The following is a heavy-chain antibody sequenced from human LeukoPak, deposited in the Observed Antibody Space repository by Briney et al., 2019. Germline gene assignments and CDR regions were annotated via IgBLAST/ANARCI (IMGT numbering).Heavy chain of an antibody. V-gene: IGHV3-30*04. Sequence: GRSLRLSCAASGFTFSSYAMHWVRQAPGKGLEWVTIISYDGANKYYADSVKGRFTISRDNSKNTLFLQMNSLRAEDTAVYYCAKGQVFQCDYWGQGTLVTVSS. CDR2: ISYDGANK. CDR1: GFTFSSYA. CDR3: AKGQVFQCDY. D-gene: IGHD2/OR15-2a*01. J-gene: IGHJ4*02.